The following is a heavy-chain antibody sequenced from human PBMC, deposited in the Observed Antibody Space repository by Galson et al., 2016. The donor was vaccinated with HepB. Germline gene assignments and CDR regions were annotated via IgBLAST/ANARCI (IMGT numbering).Heavy chain of an antibody. D-gene: IGHD6-13*01. CDR2: ISWNSGNV. Sequence: SLRLSCAASGFTFDAYAMHWVRQAPGKGLEWVSGISWNSGNVGYVDSVKGRFTISRDNAKNSLYLQMNSLRAEDTAFYYCAKAGTYSNNKGWFDPWGQGTLVTVSS. J-gene: IGHJ5*02. V-gene: IGHV3-9*01. CDR1: GFTFDAYA. CDR3: AKAGTYSNNKGWFDP.